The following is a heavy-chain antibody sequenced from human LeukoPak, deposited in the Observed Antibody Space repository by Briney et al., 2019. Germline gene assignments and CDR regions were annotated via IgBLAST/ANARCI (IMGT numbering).Heavy chain of an antibody. Sequence: GGALILSCAASGFHFSIYSMNWVRPAPGKGLEWGSSISSSSSYIYYADSVEGRFTISRDNAKNSLYLQMNSLRAEDTAVYYCAREGAAGYYFDYWGQGTLVTVSS. D-gene: IGHD6-13*01. J-gene: IGHJ4*02. V-gene: IGHV3-21*01. CDR3: AREGAAGYYFDY. CDR2: ISSSSSYI. CDR1: GFHFSIYS.